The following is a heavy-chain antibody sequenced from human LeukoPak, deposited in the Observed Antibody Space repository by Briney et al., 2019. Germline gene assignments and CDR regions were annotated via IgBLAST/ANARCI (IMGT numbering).Heavy chain of an antibody. CDR2: INPNSGGT. CDR1: GYTFTDYY. D-gene: IGHD3-10*01. J-gene: IGHJ4*02. CDR3: ARVWPQAYYFDY. V-gene: IGHV1-2*02. Sequence: ASVKVSCKASGYTFTDYYIHWVRQAPGQGLEWMGWINPNSGGTNYAQKFEGGVTMTRDTSISAAYMELSRLRSDDTAVYYCARVWPQAYYFDYWGQGTLVTVSS.